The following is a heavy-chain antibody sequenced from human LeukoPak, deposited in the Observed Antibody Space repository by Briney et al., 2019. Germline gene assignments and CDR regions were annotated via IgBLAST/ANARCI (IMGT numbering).Heavy chain of an antibody. CDR3: AREGMTTVTTAYFDY. V-gene: IGHV4-4*07. CDR1: GGSISSYY. Sequence: SSETLSLTCTVPGGSISSYYWSWIRQPAGKGLEWIGRIYTSESTNYNPSLKSRVTMSVDTSKNQFSLKLSSVTAADTAVYYCAREGMTTVTTAYFDYWGQGTLVTVSS. CDR2: IYTSEST. J-gene: IGHJ4*02. D-gene: IGHD4-17*01.